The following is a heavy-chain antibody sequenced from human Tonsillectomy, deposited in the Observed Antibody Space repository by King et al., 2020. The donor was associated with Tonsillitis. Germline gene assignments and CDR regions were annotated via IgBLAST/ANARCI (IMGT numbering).Heavy chain of an antibody. Sequence: VQLVESGAEVKKPGASVKVSCKASGYTFTGYYMHWVRQAPGQGLEWMGWINPKSGGTNYAQKFQGRVTMTRDTSIRTAYMELSRLRSDDTAVYYCARDRDSFLVGATDYWGQGTLVTVSS. D-gene: IGHD1-26*01. CDR1: GYTFTGYY. V-gene: IGHV1-2*02. J-gene: IGHJ4*02. CDR3: ARDRDSFLVGATDY. CDR2: INPKSGGT.